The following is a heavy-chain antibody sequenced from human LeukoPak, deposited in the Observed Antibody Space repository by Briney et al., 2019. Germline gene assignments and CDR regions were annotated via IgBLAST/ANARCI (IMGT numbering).Heavy chain of an antibody. J-gene: IGHJ4*02. CDR1: GFTFSDYY. CDR2: ISSSGSTL. V-gene: IGHV3-11*01. D-gene: IGHD3-3*01. Sequence: GGSLRLSCAASGFTFSDYYMSWIRQAPGKGLEWVSYISSSGSTLYYADSVMGRITISRDNAKNSLYPQMNSLRAEDTAVYYCAREPYYDFWSGYYTRIPFDYWGQGTLVTVSS. CDR3: AREPYYDFWSGYYTRIPFDY.